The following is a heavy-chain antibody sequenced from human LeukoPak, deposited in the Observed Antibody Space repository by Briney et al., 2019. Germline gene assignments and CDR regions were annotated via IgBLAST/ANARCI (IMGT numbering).Heavy chain of an antibody. CDR3: ARVAIAAAHNWFDP. CDR2: INHSGST. Sequence: SETLSLTCAVYGGSFSGYYWSWIRQPPGKGLEWIGEINHSGSTDYNPSLKSRVTISVDTSKNQFSLKLNSVTAADTAVYYCARVAIAAAHNWFDPWGQGTLVTVSS. J-gene: IGHJ5*02. D-gene: IGHD6-13*01. V-gene: IGHV4-34*01. CDR1: GGSFSGYY.